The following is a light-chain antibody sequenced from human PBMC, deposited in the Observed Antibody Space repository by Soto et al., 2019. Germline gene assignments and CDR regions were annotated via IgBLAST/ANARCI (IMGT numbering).Light chain of an antibody. V-gene: IGKV4-1*01. CDR1: QNILSSSNSQNL. Sequence: DIVMTQSPDSLAVSLGERATINCKSSQNILSSSNSQNLLAWYQHKPGQPPKLLIYWASTRESGVPDRFSGSGSGTDFTLTISSLQAEDVAVYYCQQYHGFPWTFGQGTKVEIK. J-gene: IGKJ1*01. CDR2: WAS. CDR3: QQYHGFPWT.